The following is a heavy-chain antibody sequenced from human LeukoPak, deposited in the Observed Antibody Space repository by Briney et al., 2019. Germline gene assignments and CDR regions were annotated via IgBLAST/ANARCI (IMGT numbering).Heavy chain of an antibody. Sequence: PGRALRLSCAASGFTFNTYGMHWVRQAPGKGLEWVAVISYDGSNKYYADSVKGRFTISRDNSRNTLYLQMNSLRAEDMAVYYCAKDRPRSWVIPAATLDFWGRGTLVTVSS. D-gene: IGHD2-2*01. J-gene: IGHJ4*02. CDR3: AKDRPRSWVIPAATLDF. CDR2: ISYDGSNK. V-gene: IGHV3-30*18. CDR1: GFTFNTYG.